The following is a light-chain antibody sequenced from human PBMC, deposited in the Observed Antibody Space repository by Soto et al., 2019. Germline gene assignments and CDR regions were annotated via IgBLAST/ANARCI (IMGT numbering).Light chain of an antibody. CDR2: WAS. CDR1: QSVLFTSNNKDF. Sequence: DIVMTQSPDSLAVSLGERATITCKSSQSVLFTSNNKDFLAWYQQRPGQSPKLILFWASTRASGVPDRFSGSGSVRDLTLTVDSLQAEDAAVYYCHQFYSSPPTVGQRAQVDIK. CDR3: HQFYSSPPT. J-gene: IGKJ1*01. V-gene: IGKV4-1*01.